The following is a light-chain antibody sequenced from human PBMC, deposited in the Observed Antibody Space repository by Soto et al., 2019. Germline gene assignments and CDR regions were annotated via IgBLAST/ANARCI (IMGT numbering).Light chain of an antibody. J-gene: IGKJ3*01. CDR3: QQSYSTLFT. CDR2: AAS. Sequence: DIPMTQSPSSLSASVGDRVTITCRASQSISSYLNWYQQKPGKAPKLLIYAASSLQSGVPSRFSGSGSGTDFTHTISSLQPEDFATYYCQQSYSTLFTFGPGTKVDIK. CDR1: QSISSY. V-gene: IGKV1-39*01.